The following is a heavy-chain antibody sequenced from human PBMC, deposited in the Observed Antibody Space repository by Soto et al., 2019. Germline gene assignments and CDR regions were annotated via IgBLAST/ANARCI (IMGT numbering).Heavy chain of an antibody. D-gene: IGHD1-7*01. CDR2: IIPILGIA. V-gene: IGHV1-69*02. J-gene: IGHJ6*03. CDR3: ARGVNSNYMDV. Sequence: ASVKVSCKASGGTLSSYTISWVRQAPGQGLEWMGRIIPILGIANYAQKFQGRVTITADKSTSTAYMELSSLRSEDTAVYYCARGVNSNYMDVWDKGTTVTVSS. CDR1: GGTLSSYT.